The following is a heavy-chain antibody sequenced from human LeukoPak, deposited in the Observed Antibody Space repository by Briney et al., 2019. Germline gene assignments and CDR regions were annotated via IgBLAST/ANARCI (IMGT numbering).Heavy chain of an antibody. CDR1: GFTFSSYG. J-gene: IGHJ5*02. D-gene: IGHD6-13*01. CDR2: ISYDGSNK. CDR3: AKDRGYSSSPGKNWFDP. V-gene: IGHV3-30*18. Sequence: GGSLRLSCAASGFTFSSYGMHWVRQAPGKGLEWVAVISYDGSNKYYADSVKGRFTISRDNSKNTLYLQMNSLRAEDTAVYYCAKDRGYSSSPGKNWFDPWGQGTLVTVSS.